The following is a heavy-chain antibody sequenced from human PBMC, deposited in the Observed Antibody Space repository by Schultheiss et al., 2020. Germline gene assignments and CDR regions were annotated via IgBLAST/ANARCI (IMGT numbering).Heavy chain of an antibody. D-gene: IGHD6-19*01. CDR2: IYTSGST. Sequence: SETLSLTCAVSGASISSGAYYWSWIRQPAGKGLEWIGRIYTSGSTNYNPSLKSRVTISVDTSKNQFSLKLSSVTAADTAVYYCAREFDSSGWYRGWFDPWGQGTLVTVSS. CDR3: AREFDSSGWYRGWFDP. CDR1: GASISSGAYY. J-gene: IGHJ5*02. V-gene: IGHV4-61*02.